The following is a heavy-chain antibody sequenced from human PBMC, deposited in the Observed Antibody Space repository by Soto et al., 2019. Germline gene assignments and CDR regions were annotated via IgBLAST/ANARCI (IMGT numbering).Heavy chain of an antibody. V-gene: IGHV1-18*01. CDR2: ISGYNGNT. Sequence: ASVKVSCKTSGYTFSNYGINWVRQAPGQGLEWMGWISGYNGNTNYAQTVQGRVTMTTDTSTGTVYMELRSLKSDDTAIYYCSRFIMVGGWFDPNYYHGMDVWGQGTTVTVSS. CDR1: GYTFSNYG. J-gene: IGHJ6*02. D-gene: IGHD6-19*01. CDR3: SRFIMVGGWFDPNYYHGMDV.